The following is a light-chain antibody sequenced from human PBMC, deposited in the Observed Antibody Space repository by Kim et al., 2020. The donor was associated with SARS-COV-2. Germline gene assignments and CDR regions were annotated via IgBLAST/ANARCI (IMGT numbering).Light chain of an antibody. CDR3: QVWDTSTARV. J-gene: IGLJ3*02. CDR2: RDS. Sequence: SYELTQPLSVSVALGQTATITCGGDNFGSKNVHWYQQKPGQAPVLVIYRDSNRPAGIPERFSGSNSGNTATLTISRAQAGDEADYYCQVWDTSTARVFGGGTQLTVL. V-gene: IGLV3-9*01. CDR1: NFGSKN.